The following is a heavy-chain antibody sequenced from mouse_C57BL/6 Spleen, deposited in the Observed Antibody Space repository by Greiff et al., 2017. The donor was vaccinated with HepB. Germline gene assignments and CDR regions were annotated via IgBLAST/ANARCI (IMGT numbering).Heavy chain of an antibody. J-gene: IGHJ3*01. V-gene: IGHV5-9-1*02. D-gene: IGHD2-1*01. CDR3: TIESGEVYCNYEWFAY. CDR1: GFTFSSYA. CDR2: ISSGGDYI. Sequence: EVQRVESGEGLVKPGGSLKLSCAASGFTFSSYAMSWVRQTPEKRLEWVAYISSGGDYIYYADTVKGRFTISRVNARNTLYLQMSSLKSEDTAMYYCTIESGEVYCNYEWFAYWGQGTLVTVSA.